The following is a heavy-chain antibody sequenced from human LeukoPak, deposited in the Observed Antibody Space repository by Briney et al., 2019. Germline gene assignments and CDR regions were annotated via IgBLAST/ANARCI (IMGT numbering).Heavy chain of an antibody. D-gene: IGHD6-19*01. CDR3: AKVGGSSGWYEVGYYFDY. CDR2: ISWNSGSI. J-gene: IGHJ4*02. V-gene: IGHV3-9*01. Sequence: GRSLRLSCAASGFTFDDYAMHWVRQAPGKGLEWVSGISWNSGSIGYADSVKGRFTISRDNAKNSLYLQMNSLRAEDTALYYCAKVGGSSGWYEVGYYFDYWGQGTLVTVSS. CDR1: GFTFDDYA.